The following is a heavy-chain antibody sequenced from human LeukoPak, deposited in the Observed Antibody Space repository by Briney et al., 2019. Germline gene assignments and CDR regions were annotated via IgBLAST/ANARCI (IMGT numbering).Heavy chain of an antibody. D-gene: IGHD1-1*01. J-gene: IGHJ4*02. CDR2: IGTIGDT. CDR1: GFTFSSSD. CDR3: ARERQLERLAFGKEGSAFDY. V-gene: IGHV3-13*01. Sequence: GGSLRLSCAASGFTFSSSDMHWVRQPTGKGLEWVSAIGTIGDTYYPGSVKGRFTISRDNAKNSLYLQMNRLRAEDTAVYYCARERQLERLAFGKEGSAFDYWGQGTLVTVSS.